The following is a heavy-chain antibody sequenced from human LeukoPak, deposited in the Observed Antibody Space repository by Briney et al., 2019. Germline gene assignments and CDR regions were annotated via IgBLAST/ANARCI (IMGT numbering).Heavy chain of an antibody. Sequence: ASVKVSCKASGYTFIGYYMHWVRQAPGQGLEWMGWINPNSGGTNYAQKFQGRVTMTRDTSINTAYMELRRLRSDDTAVYYCAGDHSYNNSVLAFDIWGQGTMVTVSS. V-gene: IGHV1-2*02. CDR1: GYTFIGYY. D-gene: IGHD3-22*01. CDR3: AGDHSYNNSVLAFDI. CDR2: INPNSGGT. J-gene: IGHJ3*02.